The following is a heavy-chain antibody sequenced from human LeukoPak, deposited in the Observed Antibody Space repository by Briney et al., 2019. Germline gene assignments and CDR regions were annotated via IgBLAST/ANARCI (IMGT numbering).Heavy chain of an antibody. V-gene: IGHV3-21*01. Sequence: TGGSLRLSCAASGFTFSDYNMNWVRQAPGKGLEWVSSISSSSGYIYYADSVRGRFTISRDNAKNSLYLQMNSLRVEDTAVYYCARAGLRDFDWFPDDAFDIWGQGTMVTVSS. CDR1: GFTFSDYN. J-gene: IGHJ3*02. CDR3: ARAGLRDFDWFPDDAFDI. D-gene: IGHD3-9*01. CDR2: ISSSSGYI.